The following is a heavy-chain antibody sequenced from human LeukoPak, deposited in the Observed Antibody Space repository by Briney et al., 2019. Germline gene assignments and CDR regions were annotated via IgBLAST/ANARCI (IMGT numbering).Heavy chain of an antibody. CDR2: IKVDGSET. D-gene: IGHD1-1*01. Sequence: PGGSLRLSCAASGFSFSNYWMSWVRQAPGKGLEWVANIKVDGSETYYVDSVKGRFTISRDNSKNSLYLQMNYLRAEDTAVYYCARGLTNWNDATFDIWGQGTMVTVAS. J-gene: IGHJ3*02. CDR3: ARGLTNWNDATFDI. V-gene: IGHV3-7*01. CDR1: GFSFSNYW.